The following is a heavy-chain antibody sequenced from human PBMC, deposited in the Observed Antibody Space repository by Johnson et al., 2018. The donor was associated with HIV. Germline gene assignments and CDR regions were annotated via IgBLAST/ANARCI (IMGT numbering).Heavy chain of an antibody. Sequence: QVQLVESGGGVVQPGGSLRLSCAASGFTFSSYGMHWVRQAPGKGLEWVAVIWYDGSNKYYADSVKGRFIISRDNSKKTLDLQTNSLRAEDTAVYYCARDLIKQQFLEWLSEGYGVFDIWGQGTMVTVSS. CDR2: IWYDGSNK. CDR3: ARDLIKQQFLEWLSEGYGVFDI. V-gene: IGHV3-30*19. J-gene: IGHJ3*02. D-gene: IGHD3-3*01. CDR1: GFTFSSYG.